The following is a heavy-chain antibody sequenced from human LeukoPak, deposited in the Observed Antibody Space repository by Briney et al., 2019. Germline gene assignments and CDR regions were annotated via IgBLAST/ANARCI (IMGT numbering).Heavy chain of an antibody. D-gene: IGHD6-19*01. J-gene: IGHJ5*02. CDR2: IYYSGST. CDR1: GGSISSYH. V-gene: IGHV4-59*01. CDR3: ARVASSGRSFWFDP. Sequence: SETLSLTCTVSGGSISSYHWSWIRQPPGKGLEWIGYIYYSGSTNYNPSLKSRVTISVDTSKNQFSLKLSSVTAADTAVYYCARVASSGRSFWFDPWGQGTLVTVSS.